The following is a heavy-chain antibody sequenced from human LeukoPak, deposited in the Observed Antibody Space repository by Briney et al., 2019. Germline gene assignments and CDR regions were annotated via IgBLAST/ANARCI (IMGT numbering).Heavy chain of an antibody. Sequence: GGSLRLSCSASGFSFSDYDMNWVRQAPGKGLEWVSAISGRSSHIYYGESVKGRFTISRDNAKNSLYLQMDSLGVEDTAVYYCGRAFPTLRTSSAGDLWGQGTLVIVSS. J-gene: IGHJ1*01. CDR3: GRAFPTLRTSSAGDL. CDR2: ISGRSSHI. D-gene: IGHD3-16*01. V-gene: IGHV3-21*01. CDR1: GFSFSDYD.